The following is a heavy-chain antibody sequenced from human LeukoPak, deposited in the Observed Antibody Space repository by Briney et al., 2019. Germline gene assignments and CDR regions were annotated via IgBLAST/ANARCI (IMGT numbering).Heavy chain of an antibody. V-gene: IGHV4-30-4*08. CDR2: IYYSEST. J-gene: IGHJ3*02. CDR1: GGSISSGDYY. CDR3: ARVDDFWSGYYHAFDI. Sequence: SETLSLTCTVSGGSISSGDYYWSWIRQPPGKGLEWIGYIYYSESTYYNPSLKSRVTISVDTSKNQFSLKLSSVTAADTAVYYCARVDDFWSGYYHAFDIWGQGTMVTVSS. D-gene: IGHD3-3*01.